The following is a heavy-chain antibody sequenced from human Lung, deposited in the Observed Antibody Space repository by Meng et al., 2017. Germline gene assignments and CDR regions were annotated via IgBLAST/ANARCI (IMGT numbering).Heavy chain of an antibody. V-gene: IGHV4-34*01. J-gene: IGHJ4*02. CDR2: INHSGST. CDR1: GGSFSDYY. D-gene: IGHD4-11*01. CDR3: ARGPTTMAHDFDY. Sequence: QVPLQQWSAGLLKPSDTLSLPCVVSGGSFSDYYWSWIRQPPGKGLEWIGEINHSGSTNYNPSLESRATISVDTSQNNLSLKLSSVTAADSAVYYCARGPTTMAHDFDYWGQGTLVTVSS.